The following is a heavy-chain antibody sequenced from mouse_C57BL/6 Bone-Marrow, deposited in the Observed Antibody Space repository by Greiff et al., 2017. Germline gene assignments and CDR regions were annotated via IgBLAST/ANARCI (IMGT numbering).Heavy chain of an antibody. CDR3: AREGYYSNLPYYFDY. CDR1: GYTFTDYY. CDR2: INPNNGGT. J-gene: IGHJ2*01. Sequence: EVQLQQSGPELVKPGASVKISCKASGYTFTDYYMNWVKQSHGKSLEWIGDINPNNGGTSYNQKFKGKATLTVDKSSSTAYMELRSLTSEDSAVYDCAREGYYSNLPYYFDYWGQGTTLTVSS. D-gene: IGHD2-5*01. V-gene: IGHV1-26*01.